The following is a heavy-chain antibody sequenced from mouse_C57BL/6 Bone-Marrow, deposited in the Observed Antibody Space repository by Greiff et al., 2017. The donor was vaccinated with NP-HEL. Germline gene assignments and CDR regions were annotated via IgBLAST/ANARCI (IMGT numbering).Heavy chain of an antibody. CDR3: ASAYYSNYVGFAY. CDR2: ISSGGSYT. D-gene: IGHD2-5*01. J-gene: IGHJ3*01. CDR1: GFTFSSYG. Sequence: EVQGVESGGDLVKPGGSLKLSCAASGFTFSSYGMSWVRQTPDKRLEWVATISSGGSYTYYPDSVKGRFTISRDNAKNTLYLQMSSLKSEDTAMYYCASAYYSNYVGFAYWGQGTLVTVSA. V-gene: IGHV5-6*01.